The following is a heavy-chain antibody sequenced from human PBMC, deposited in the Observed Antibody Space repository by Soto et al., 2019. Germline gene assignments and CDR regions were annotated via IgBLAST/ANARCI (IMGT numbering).Heavy chain of an antibody. J-gene: IGHJ4*02. CDR1: GFTFRNFV. CDR3: AQDRGWGVVSPSHDY. V-gene: IGHV3-23*01. CDR2: IRATGGQT. D-gene: IGHD2-21*01. Sequence: EVQLLESGGGMVQPGGSLRLSCAASGFTFRNFVMSWDRQAPGKGLEWVSAIRATGGQTFYADSVKGRFTISRDNSKNMLYLQINSLRDEDTALYFCAQDRGWGVVSPSHDYWGQGTLVTVSS.